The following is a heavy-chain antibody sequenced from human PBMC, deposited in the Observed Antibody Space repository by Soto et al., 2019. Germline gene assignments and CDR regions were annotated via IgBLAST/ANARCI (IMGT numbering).Heavy chain of an antibody. V-gene: IGHV1-58*01. CDR1: GFTFTSSA. CDR2: IVVGSGNT. Sequence: GASVKVSCKASGFTFTSSAVQWVRQARGQRLEWIGWIVVGSGNTNYAQKFQERVTITRDMSTSTAYMELSSLRSEDTAVYYCAAVGTYLATVSEDYYYGMDVWGQGTTVTV. D-gene: IGHD4-4*01. J-gene: IGHJ6*02. CDR3: AAVGTYLATVSEDYYYGMDV.